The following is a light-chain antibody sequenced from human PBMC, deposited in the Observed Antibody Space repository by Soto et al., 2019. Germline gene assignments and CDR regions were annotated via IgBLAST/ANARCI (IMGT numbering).Light chain of an antibody. CDR3: QHLNSYPRALA. Sequence: DIQLTQSPSFLSASLGDRVTITCRASQGIRSFLAWYQQKAGQAPKLLIYAASTLESGVSLRLSGSGSGTDFTLTISSLQPEDVATYYCQHLNSYPRALAFGGGTKVEI. CDR2: AAS. J-gene: IGKJ4*01. CDR1: QGIRSF. V-gene: IGKV1-9*01.